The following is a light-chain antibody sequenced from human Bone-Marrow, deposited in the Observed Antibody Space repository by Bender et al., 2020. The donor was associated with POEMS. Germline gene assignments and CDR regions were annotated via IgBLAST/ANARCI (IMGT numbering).Light chain of an antibody. V-gene: IGLV3-1*01. Sequence: SYDDTTPPSVCVSPTHTARNTCSGCHLGDKYCLGYQQTPRQPPVLVIYQDTKRPSGIPERFSGSNSGNTATLTISGTQAMDEADYYCQAWDTYSVIFGGGTKLTVL. J-gene: IGLJ2*01. CDR2: QDT. CDR1: HLGDKY. CDR3: QAWDTYSVI.